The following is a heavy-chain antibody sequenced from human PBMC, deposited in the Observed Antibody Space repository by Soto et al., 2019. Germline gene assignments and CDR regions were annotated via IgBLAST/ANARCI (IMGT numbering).Heavy chain of an antibody. CDR2: ISNSGDST. V-gene: IGHV3-23*01. CDR3: ARARGYPWYFDV. CDR1: GFTFSGNA. Sequence: EVQLLESGGGLVQPGGSLRRSCAASGFTFSGNAMSWVRQAPGRGLEWVSSISNSGDSTYYADSVKGRFTISRDNSKNTLYLQMNSLRAEDTAVYYCARARGYPWYFDVWGQGTLVTVSS. D-gene: IGHD5-18*01. J-gene: IGHJ4*02.